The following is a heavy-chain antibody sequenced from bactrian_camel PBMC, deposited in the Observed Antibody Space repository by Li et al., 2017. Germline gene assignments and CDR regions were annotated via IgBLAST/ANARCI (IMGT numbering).Heavy chain of an antibody. Sequence: VQLVESGGGLVQPGGSLRLSCAASGFTFSTYAMNWVRQAPGQGLEWVSLIASGGSTAMYADSVKGRFTISKDNAKEILYLQMKNLKPEDTARYYCAADRWPEGYWPRCDFAYWGQGTQVTVS. CDR2: IASGGSTA. D-gene: IGHD2*01. CDR1: GFTFSTYA. V-gene: IGHV3S42*01. J-gene: IGHJ4*01. CDR3: AADRWPEGYWPRCDFAY.